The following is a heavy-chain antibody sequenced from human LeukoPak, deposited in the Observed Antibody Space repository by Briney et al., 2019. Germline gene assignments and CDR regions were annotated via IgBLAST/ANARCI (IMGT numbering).Heavy chain of an antibody. CDR3: ASSGYYDILTGYRPLYYYYGMDV. CDR2: IYTTGST. Sequence: SETLSLTCTVSGGSISSYYWTWIRQPAGKGLEWIGRIYTTGSTNCNPSLKSRVTMSVDMSKNQFSLKLSSVTAADTAVYYCASSGYYDILTGYRPLYYYYGMDVWGQGTTVTVSS. CDR1: GGSISSYY. J-gene: IGHJ6*02. D-gene: IGHD3-9*01. V-gene: IGHV4-4*07.